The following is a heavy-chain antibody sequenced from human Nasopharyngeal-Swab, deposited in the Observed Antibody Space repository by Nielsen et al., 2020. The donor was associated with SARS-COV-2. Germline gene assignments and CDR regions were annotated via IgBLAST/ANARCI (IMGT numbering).Heavy chain of an antibody. J-gene: IGHJ5*02. CDR3: AKDPDYSNLNWFEP. D-gene: IGHD4-11*01. CDR2: ISGSGGST. CDR1: GFTFSSYA. V-gene: IGHV3-23*01. Sequence: GESLKISCAASGFTFSSYAMSWVSQAPGKGLEWVSAISGSGGSTYYADSVKGRFTISRDNSKNTLYLQMNRLRAEERAVYYCAKDPDYSNLNWFEPWGQGTLVTVSS.